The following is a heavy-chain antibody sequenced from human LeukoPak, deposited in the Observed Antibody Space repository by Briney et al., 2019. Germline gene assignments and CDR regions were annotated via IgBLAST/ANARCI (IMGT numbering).Heavy chain of an antibody. D-gene: IGHD2-8*01. Sequence: QPGGSLRLSCAASGFTFSDYYMSWIRQAPGKGLEWVSYISSSGSTIYYADSVKGRFTISRDNSKNTLYLQMNSLRAEDTAVYYCAKGEDIVRRDYFDYWGQGTLVTVSS. CDR1: GFTFSDYY. CDR3: AKGEDIVRRDYFDY. J-gene: IGHJ4*02. V-gene: IGHV3-11*01. CDR2: ISSSGSTI.